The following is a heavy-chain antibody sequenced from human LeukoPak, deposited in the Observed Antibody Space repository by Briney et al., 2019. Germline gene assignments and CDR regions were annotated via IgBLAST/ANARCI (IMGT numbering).Heavy chain of an antibody. J-gene: IGHJ2*01. D-gene: IGHD6-19*01. CDR1: GGSISSSSYY. CDR2: IYYSVST. V-gene: IGHV4-39*01. CDR3: ARLLGKSSIPGYFDL. Sequence: PSETLSLTCTVSGGSISSSSYYWGWIRQPPGEGLEWIGSIYYSVSTYYNPSLKSRVTISVDTSKNQFSLKLSSVTAADTAVYYCARLLGKSSIPGYFDLWGRGTLVTVSS.